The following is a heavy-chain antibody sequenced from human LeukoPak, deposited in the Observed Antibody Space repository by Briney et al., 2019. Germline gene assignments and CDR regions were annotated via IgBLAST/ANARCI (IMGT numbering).Heavy chain of an antibody. J-gene: IGHJ4*02. D-gene: IGHD5-12*01. V-gene: IGHV3-7*03. CDR3: ARDQATDYFDY. CDR1: GFTFSSYW. CDR2: IKQDGSEK. Sequence: GGSLRLSCAASGFTFSSYWMSWVRQAPGKGLEWVANIKQDGSEKYYVDSVKGRFTISRDDAKNSLYLQMNSLRAEDTAVYYCARDQATDYFDYWGQGTLVTVSS.